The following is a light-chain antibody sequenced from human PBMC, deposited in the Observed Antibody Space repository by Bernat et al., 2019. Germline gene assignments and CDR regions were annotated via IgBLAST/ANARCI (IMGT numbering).Light chain of an antibody. Sequence: VMTQSPLSLPVTPGEPASISCRSSQSLLYTNGYNYLDWYLQKPGQSPQLLIYMGSNRASGVPDRFSGSGSGTDFTLRISRVEAEDVGVYYCMQALGTPTNFGQGKRLDIK. J-gene: IGKJ5*01. CDR1: QSLLYTNGYNY. CDR3: MQALGTPTN. V-gene: IGKV2-28*01. CDR2: MGS.